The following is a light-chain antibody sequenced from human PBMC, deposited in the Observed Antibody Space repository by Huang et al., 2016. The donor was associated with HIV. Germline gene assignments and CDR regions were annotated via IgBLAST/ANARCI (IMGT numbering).Light chain of an antibody. V-gene: IGKV3-15*01. CDR3: QHYNNWPQT. CDR1: QSVSTN. J-gene: IGKJ1*01. CDR2: DAS. Sequence: EIVMTQSPDTLSVSAGARATLSCRASQSVSTNLAWYQQRPEQAPILVIYDASTRAIDIPARFNGTGSGTEFTLTINSLQSEDFAIYYCQHYNNWPQTFGQGTRVE.